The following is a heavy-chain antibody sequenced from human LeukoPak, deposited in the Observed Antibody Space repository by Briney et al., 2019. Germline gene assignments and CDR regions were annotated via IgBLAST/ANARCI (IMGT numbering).Heavy chain of an antibody. V-gene: IGHV1-69*13. CDR3: ARDLTLAPSPLRYYYSMDV. CDR1: GDTFSGYA. CDR2: IIPIFETI. Sequence: GASVKVSCKASGDTFSGYAINWVRQAPGQGLEWMGGIIPIFETINYAQSFQGRVTITADESTSTAYTELSSLRFEDTAVYYCARDLTLAPSPLRYYYSMDVWGKGTTVTVSS. J-gene: IGHJ6*03. D-gene: IGHD2/OR15-2a*01.